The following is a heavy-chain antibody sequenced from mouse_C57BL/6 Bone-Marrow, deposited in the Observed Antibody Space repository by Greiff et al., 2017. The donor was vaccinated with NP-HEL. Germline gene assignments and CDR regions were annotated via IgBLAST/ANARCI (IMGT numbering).Heavy chain of an antibody. J-gene: IGHJ2*01. CDR1: GYTFTSYG. V-gene: IGHV1-81*01. Sequence: LVESGAELARPGASVKLSCKASGYTFTSYGISWVKQRTGQGLEWIGEIYPRSGNTYYNEKFKGKATLTADKSSSTAYMELRSLTSEDSAVYFCARGYYGSSSPYFDYWGQGTTLTVSS. D-gene: IGHD1-1*01. CDR2: IYPRSGNT. CDR3: ARGYYGSSSPYFDY.